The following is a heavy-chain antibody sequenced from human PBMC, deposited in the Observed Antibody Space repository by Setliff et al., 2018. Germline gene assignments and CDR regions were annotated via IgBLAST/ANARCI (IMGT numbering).Heavy chain of an antibody. Sequence: SVKVSCKASGGTFSSYGISWVRQAPGQGLEWMGGTIPIFGTTDYAQKFRGRVTIITDESTSTAFMQLSSLRSEDTAVYYCVREGVDSRSSTDYRYYMDVWGNGTTVTVSS. D-gene: IGHD3-22*01. CDR3: VREGVDSRSSTDYRYYMDV. J-gene: IGHJ6*03. CDR1: GGTFSSYG. CDR2: TIPIFGTT. V-gene: IGHV1-69*05.